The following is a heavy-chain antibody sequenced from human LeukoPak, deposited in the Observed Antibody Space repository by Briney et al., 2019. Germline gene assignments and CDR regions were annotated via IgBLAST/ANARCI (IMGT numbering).Heavy chain of an antibody. V-gene: IGHV4-59*01. D-gene: IGHD1-26*01. CDR3: AREAFSGSYFGYYYGMDV. CDR1: GGSISSYY. CDR2: IYYSGST. J-gene: IGHJ6*02. Sequence: SETLSLTCTVSGGSISSYYWSWIRQPPGKGLEWIGYIYYSGSTNYNPSLKSRVTMSVDTSKNQFSLKLSSVTAADTAVYYCAREAFSGSYFGYYYGMDVWGQGTTVTVSS.